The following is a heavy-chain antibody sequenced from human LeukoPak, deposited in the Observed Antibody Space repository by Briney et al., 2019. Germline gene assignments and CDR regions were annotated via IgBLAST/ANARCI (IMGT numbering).Heavy chain of an antibody. CDR1: GFTVSSNY. CDR3: ARDRRYDYVWGSYSYFDL. J-gene: IGHJ2*01. Sequence: GGSLRLSCAASGFTVSSNYMSWVRQAPGKGLEWVSVIYSGGSTYYADSVKGRFTISRDNSKNTLYLQMNSLRAEDTAVYYCARDRRYDYVWGSYSYFDLWGRGTLVTVSS. D-gene: IGHD3-16*01. CDR2: IYSGGST. V-gene: IGHV3-53*01.